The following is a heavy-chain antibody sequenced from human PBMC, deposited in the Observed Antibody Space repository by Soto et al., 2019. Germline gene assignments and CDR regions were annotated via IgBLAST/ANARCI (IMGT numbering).Heavy chain of an antibody. Sequence: PSETLSLTCTVSGGSISSSSYYWGWIRQPPGKGLEWIGSIYYSGSTYYNPSLKSRVTISVDTSKNQFSLKLSSVTAADTAVYYCARHPQFGERFDPWGQGTLVTVSS. CDR1: GGSISSSSYY. J-gene: IGHJ5*02. CDR2: IYYSGST. D-gene: IGHD3-10*01. V-gene: IGHV4-39*01. CDR3: ARHPQFGERFDP.